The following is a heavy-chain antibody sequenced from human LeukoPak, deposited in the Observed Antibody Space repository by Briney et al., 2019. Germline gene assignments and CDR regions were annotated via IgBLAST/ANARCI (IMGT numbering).Heavy chain of an antibody. J-gene: IGHJ3*02. D-gene: IGHD3-22*01. V-gene: IGHV1-2*02. Sequence: ASVKVSCKASGYVFTGYYIHWVRQAPGQGLEWLGWIIPNSGGTNYAQQFQGRVTMTRDTSITTAFMELSRLTSDDTAVYYCARGRFNYFDSNGHDAFDIWGQGTMITVSS. CDR2: IIPNSGGT. CDR1: GYVFTGYY. CDR3: ARGRFNYFDSNGHDAFDI.